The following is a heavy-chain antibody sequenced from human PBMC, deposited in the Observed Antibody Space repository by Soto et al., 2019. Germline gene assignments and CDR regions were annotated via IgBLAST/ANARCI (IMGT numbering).Heavy chain of an antibody. D-gene: IGHD3-10*01. CDR3: ARQGGEYNTMSDY. V-gene: IGHV5-51*01. Sequence: PXESLKISCKGSGYTVSKYWIGWVRQTPGKGLEWMGMIYPGDSYARYSPSFEGQVTFSVDKSINTAYLQWNSLKASDTAMYYCARQGGEYNTMSDYWGQGTLVTVSS. J-gene: IGHJ4*02. CDR1: GYTVSKYW. CDR2: IYPGDSYA.